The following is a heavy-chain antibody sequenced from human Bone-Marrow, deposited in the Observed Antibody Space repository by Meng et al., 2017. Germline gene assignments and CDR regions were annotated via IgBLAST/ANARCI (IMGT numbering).Heavy chain of an antibody. CDR1: GFTFSSYS. CDR3: ARGRPYNYYDSSGYYYGDAFDI. V-gene: IGHV3-21*01. CDR2: ISSSSSYI. J-gene: IGHJ3*02. Sequence: GESLKISCAASGFTFSSYSMNWVRQAPGKGLEWVSSISSSSSYIYYADSVKGRFTISRDNAKNSLYLQMNSLRAEDTAVYYCARGRPYNYYDSSGYYYGDAFDIWGQGTMVTVSS. D-gene: IGHD3-22*01.